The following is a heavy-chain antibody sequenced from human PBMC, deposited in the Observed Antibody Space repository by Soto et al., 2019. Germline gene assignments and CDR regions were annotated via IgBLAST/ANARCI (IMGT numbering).Heavy chain of an antibody. CDR3: ASDPPPLDC. V-gene: IGHV1-18*01. CDR2: ISAYNGNT. CDR1: GYTFTSYG. J-gene: IGHJ6*02. Sequence: QVQLVQSGAEVKKPGASVKVSCKASGYTFTSYGISWVRQAPGQGLEWMGWISAYNGNTNYAQKLQGRVTMTTDTYTSTGCREPRSLRSDDTAVYYGASDPPPLDCWGQGTTVTASS.